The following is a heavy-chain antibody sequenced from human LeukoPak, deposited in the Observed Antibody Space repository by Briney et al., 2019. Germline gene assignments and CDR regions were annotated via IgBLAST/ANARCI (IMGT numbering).Heavy chain of an antibody. CDR3: ARVVDHDYGDYYLDF. CDR2: IYSGGST. CDR1: GFTVSSND. J-gene: IGHJ4*02. V-gene: IGHV3-53*01. D-gene: IGHD4-17*01. Sequence: GGSLRLSCAASGFTVSSNDMSWVRQAPGKGLECIAVIYSGGSTDYADSVKGRLTISRDNSKNTLYLQMNSLRAEDTAVYYCARVVDHDYGDYYLDFWGQGTLVTVSS.